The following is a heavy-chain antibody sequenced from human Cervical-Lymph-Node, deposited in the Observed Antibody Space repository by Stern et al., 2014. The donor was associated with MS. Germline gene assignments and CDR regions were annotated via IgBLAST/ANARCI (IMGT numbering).Heavy chain of an antibody. CDR3: ARVKPAAILDY. CDR1: GYTFTRNA. CDR2: IKTNTGHT. J-gene: IGHJ4*02. V-gene: IGHV7-4-1*02. Sequence: QVQLVQSGSELKKPGASVKVSCKASGYTFTRNAMNWVRQAPGQRLEWMGWIKTNTGHTTDAQGFTGRFVFSLDTSVSTAYLQISSLKAEDTAIYYCARVKPAAILDYWGQGTLVTVSS. D-gene: IGHD2-2*01.